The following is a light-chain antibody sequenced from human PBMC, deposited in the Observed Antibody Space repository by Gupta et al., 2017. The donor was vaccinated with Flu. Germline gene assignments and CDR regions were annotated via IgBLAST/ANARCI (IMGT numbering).Light chain of an antibody. CDR2: AGA. J-gene: IGKJ1*01. Sequence: GDSVTSTCRASRVIDYYLSWYQQKPGEPPRLLMYAGASVQRGVPARFSGSGSGTEFTLTITGLQREDFATYYCQQSYTPPWTFGQGTKVEI. CDR1: RVIDYY. V-gene: IGKV1-39*01. CDR3: QQSYTPPWT.